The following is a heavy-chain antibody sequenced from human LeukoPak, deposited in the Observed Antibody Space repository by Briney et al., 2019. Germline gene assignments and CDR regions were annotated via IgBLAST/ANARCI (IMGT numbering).Heavy chain of an antibody. J-gene: IGHJ4*02. CDR1: GDSISSGAYY. V-gene: IGHV4-31*03. Sequence: SQTRSLTCTVSGDSISSGAYYWSWIRQHPGKGLEWMGYIDYSGSTYYNPSLKSRVTISVHTSKDQFSLKLRSVTAADTAVYYCAREGGYSGYDYWYWGQGTLVTVSS. CDR2: IDYSGST. D-gene: IGHD5-12*01. CDR3: AREGGYSGYDYWY.